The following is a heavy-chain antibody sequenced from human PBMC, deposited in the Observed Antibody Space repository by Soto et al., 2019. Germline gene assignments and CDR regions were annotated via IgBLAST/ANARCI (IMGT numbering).Heavy chain of an antibody. CDR2: IIPILGIA. V-gene: IGHV1-69*02. Sequence: ASVKVSCKASGGTFSSYTISWVRQAPGQGLEWMGRIIPILGIANYAQKFQGRVTITADKSTSTAYMELSSLRSEDTAVYYCAAPGYSSSWYGRSQSGIDVWGQGTTVTVSS. CDR3: AAPGYSSSWYGRSQSGIDV. D-gene: IGHD6-13*01. J-gene: IGHJ6*02. CDR1: GGTFSSYT.